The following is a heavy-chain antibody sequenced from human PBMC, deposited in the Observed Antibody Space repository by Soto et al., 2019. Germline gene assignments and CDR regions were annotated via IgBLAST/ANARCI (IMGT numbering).Heavy chain of an antibody. D-gene: IGHD3-10*01. CDR3: ARDSSPIWYYYGSEGSNWFDP. CDR1: GYTFTSYY. V-gene: IGHV1-46*01. Sequence: ASVKVSCKASGYTFTSYYMHWVRQAPGQGLEWMGIINPSGGSTSYAQKFQGRVTMTRDTSTSTVYMELSSLRSEDTAVYYCARDSSPIWYYYGSEGSNWFDPWGQGTLVTSPQ. CDR2: INPSGGST. J-gene: IGHJ5*02.